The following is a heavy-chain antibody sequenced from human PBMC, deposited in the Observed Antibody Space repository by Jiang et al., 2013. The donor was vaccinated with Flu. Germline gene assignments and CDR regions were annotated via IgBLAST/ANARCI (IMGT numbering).Heavy chain of an antibody. CDR3: ARGGAYGYNFYYFDY. Sequence: VQLLESGGGLVQPGGSLRLSCAASGFTFSSYAMHWVRQAPGKGLEWVAVISYDGSNKYYADSVKGRFTISRDNSKNTLYLQMNSLRAEDTAVYYCARGGAYGYNFYYFDYWGQGTLVTVS. CDR1: GFTFSSYA. V-gene: IGHV3-30-3*01. J-gene: IGHJ4*02. D-gene: IGHD5-24*01. CDR2: ISYDGSNK.